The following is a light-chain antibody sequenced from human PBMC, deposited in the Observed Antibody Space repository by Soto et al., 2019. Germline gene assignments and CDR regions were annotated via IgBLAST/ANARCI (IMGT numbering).Light chain of an antibody. CDR2: DAS. V-gene: IGKV1D-13*01. CDR3: QQYNKGT. Sequence: AIQLTQSPSSLSASVGDRVTITCRASQGISSYLAWYQQKPGKAPKLLIYDASSLESGVPSRFSGSGSGTEFTLTISSLQPDDFATYYCQQYNKGTFGQGTKVDIK. J-gene: IGKJ1*01. CDR1: QGISSY.